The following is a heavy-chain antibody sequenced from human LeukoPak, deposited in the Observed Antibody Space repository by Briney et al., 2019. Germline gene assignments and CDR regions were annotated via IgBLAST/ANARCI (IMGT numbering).Heavy chain of an antibody. CDR1: GYSISSGYY. J-gene: IGHJ5*02. CDR3: ERGQQLEAWKFDP. D-gene: IGHD6-13*01. CDR2: IYHSGST. Sequence: SETLSLTCTVSGYSISSGYYWGWIRQPPGKGLEWIGSIYHSGSTYYNPSLKSRVTISVDTSKNQFSLKLSSVTAADTAVYYCERGQQLEAWKFDPWGKGNLVNVSS. V-gene: IGHV4-38-2*02.